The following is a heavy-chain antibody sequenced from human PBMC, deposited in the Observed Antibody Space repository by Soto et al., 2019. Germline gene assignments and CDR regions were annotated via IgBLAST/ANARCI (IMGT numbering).Heavy chain of an antibody. CDR3: AKDAHSSGWPG. J-gene: IGHJ4*02. CDR1: GFTFSSYG. CDR2: ISYDGSNK. V-gene: IGHV3-30*18. D-gene: IGHD6-19*01. Sequence: GGSLRLSCAASGFTFSSYGMHWVRQAPGKGLEWVAVISYDGSNKYYADSVKGRFTISRDNSKNTLYLQMNSLRAEDTAVYYCAKDAHSSGWPGWGQGTLVTVSS.